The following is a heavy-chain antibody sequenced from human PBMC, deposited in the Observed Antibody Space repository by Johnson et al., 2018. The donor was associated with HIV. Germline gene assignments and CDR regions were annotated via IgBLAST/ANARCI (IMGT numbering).Heavy chain of an antibody. CDR2: IFPGGDT. Sequence: EVQLVESGGGVVQPGRSLRLSCAASGFTFSNYDMYWVRQPTGKSLEWVSVIFPGGDTSYAASVRGRFTISRENGKNSLYLQMNSLRAEDTAVYYCARAKYGGAFDVWGQGTMVSVSS. D-gene: IGHD3-16*01. CDR1: GFTFSNYD. J-gene: IGHJ3*01. CDR3: ARAKYGGAFDV. V-gene: IGHV3-13*01.